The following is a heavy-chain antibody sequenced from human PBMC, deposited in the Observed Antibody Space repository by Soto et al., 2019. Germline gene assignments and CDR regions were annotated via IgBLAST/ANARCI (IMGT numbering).Heavy chain of an antibody. D-gene: IGHD3-22*01. V-gene: IGHV4-34*01. CDR2: INHSGST. CDR3: ARHNYDSSGYYYYYYGMDV. CDR1: GGSGGSFSDYY. Sequence: QVQLQQWGAGLLKPSETLSLTCAVYGGSGGSFSDYYWSWIRQPPGKGLEWIGEINHSGSTNYNPSLKSRVTISVDTSKTQFSLKLSSVTAADTAVYYCARHNYDSSGYYYYYYGMDVWGQGTTVTVSS. J-gene: IGHJ6*02.